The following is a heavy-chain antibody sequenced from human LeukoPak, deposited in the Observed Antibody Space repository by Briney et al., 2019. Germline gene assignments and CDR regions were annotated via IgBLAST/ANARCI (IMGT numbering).Heavy chain of an antibody. CDR1: GFTFNIYS. V-gene: IGHV3-21*01. CDR2: ISSSSSYI. J-gene: IGHJ4*02. Sequence: GGSLRLSCAASGFTFNIYSMNWVRQAPGKGLEWVSSISSSSSYINYVGSVKGRFTISGDNAKNSMYLQMNSLRAEDTAVYYCARELVAVSDTVGDFWGQGTLVTVSS. CDR3: ARELVAVSDTVGDF. D-gene: IGHD6-19*01.